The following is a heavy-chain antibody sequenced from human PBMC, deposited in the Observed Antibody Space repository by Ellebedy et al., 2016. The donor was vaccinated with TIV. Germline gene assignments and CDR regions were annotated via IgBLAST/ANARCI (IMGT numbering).Heavy chain of an antibody. D-gene: IGHD2-21*02. J-gene: IGHJ6*02. V-gene: IGHV4-31*03. CDR3: ARDRSPEVVTATSYGMDV. CDR1: GGSISSGGYY. Sequence: SETLSLXXTVSGGSISSGGYYWSWIRQHPGKGLEWIGYIYYSGSTYYNPSLKSRVTISVDTSKNQFSLKLSSVTAADTAVYYCARDRSPEVVTATSYGMDVWGQGTTVTVSS. CDR2: IYYSGST.